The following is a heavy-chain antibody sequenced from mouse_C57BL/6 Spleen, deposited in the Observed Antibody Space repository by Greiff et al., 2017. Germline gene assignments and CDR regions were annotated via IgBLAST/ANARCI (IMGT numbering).Heavy chain of an antibody. CDR2: IHPNSGST. CDR1: GYTFTSYW. CDR3: ARLGYYGSSYVGY. J-gene: IGHJ2*01. V-gene: IGHV1-64*01. Sequence: QVQLQQPGAELVKPGASVKLSCKASGYTFTSYWMHWVKQRPGQGLEWIGMIHPNSGSTNYNEKFKSKATLTVDKSSSTAYMQLSSLTSEDSAVYYCARLGYYGSSYVGYWGQGTTLTVAS. D-gene: IGHD1-1*01.